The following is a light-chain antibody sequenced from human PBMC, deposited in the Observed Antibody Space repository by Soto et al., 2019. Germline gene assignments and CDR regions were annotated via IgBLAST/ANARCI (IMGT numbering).Light chain of an antibody. CDR3: KSYAGSNTDG. CDR2: EVV. J-gene: IGLJ1*01. V-gene: IGLV2-8*01. CDR1: RNDIGAYEF. Sequence: QSVLTQPPSASGSPGQSVTISCTGTRNDIGAYEFVSWYQHHPGKAPKLIIYEVVQRPSGVPDRFSGSKSGNTASLTVSGLQAADEADYYCKSYAGSNTDGFGTGTKVTVL.